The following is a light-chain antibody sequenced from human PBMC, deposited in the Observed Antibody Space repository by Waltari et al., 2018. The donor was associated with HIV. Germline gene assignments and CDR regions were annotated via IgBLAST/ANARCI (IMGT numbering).Light chain of an antibody. CDR3: QQRSKWIT. J-gene: IGKJ4*01. V-gene: IGKV3-11*01. CDR1: QSVSSY. Sequence: EIVLTQSPATLSLSPGERATLSCRASQSVSSYLAWYQQKRGQAPRLLIYDASNRATGIPARFSGSGSGTDFTLTISSLEPEDFAVYYCQQRSKWITFGGGTKVEIK. CDR2: DAS.